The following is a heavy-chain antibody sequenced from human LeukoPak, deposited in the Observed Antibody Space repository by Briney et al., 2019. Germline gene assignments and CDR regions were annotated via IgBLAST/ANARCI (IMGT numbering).Heavy chain of an antibody. D-gene: IGHD5-24*01. V-gene: IGHV3-48*03. Sequence: GGSLRLSCAASGFTFSSYEMNWVRQAPGKGLEWVSYISSSGSTIYYADSVKGRFTISRDNAKNSLYLQMNSLRAEDTAVYYCARDLGPPRVETLAFDIWGQGTMVTVSP. J-gene: IGHJ3*02. CDR3: ARDLGPPRVETLAFDI. CDR1: GFTFSSYE. CDR2: ISSSGSTI.